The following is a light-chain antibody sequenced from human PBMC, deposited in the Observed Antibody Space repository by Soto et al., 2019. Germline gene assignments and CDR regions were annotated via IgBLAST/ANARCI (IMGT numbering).Light chain of an antibody. V-gene: IGKV1-5*03. CDR1: QTISSW. Sequence: DIQMTQPPSTLAGSVGDRVTITCRASQTISSWLAWYQQKPGEAPKLLIYKASTLKSGVPSRFSGRGSGTGFTLTISSMQPDDFETYYCQRYNSYSEAFGQGTKVEL. J-gene: IGKJ1*01. CDR3: QRYNSYSEA. CDR2: KAS.